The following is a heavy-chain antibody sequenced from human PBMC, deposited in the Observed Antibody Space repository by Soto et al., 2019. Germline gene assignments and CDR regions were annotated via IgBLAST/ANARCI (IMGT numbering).Heavy chain of an antibody. J-gene: IGHJ1*01. D-gene: IGHD1-26*01. Sequence: EVQLVESGGGLVKPGGSLTLSCAASGFTFSSYSMNWVRQAPGKGLEWVSSISSSSRHIYYADSVKGRFTISRDNAKNSLYLQMNRLRAEDTAMYFCARDPSDLWEPDQYFPHGGQGTLVAVSS. V-gene: IGHV3-21*01. CDR2: ISSSSRHI. CDR3: ARDPSDLWEPDQYFPH. CDR1: GFTFSSYS.